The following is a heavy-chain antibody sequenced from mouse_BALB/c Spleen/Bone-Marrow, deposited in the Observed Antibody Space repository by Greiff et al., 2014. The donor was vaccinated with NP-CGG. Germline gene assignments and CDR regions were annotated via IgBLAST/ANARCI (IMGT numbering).Heavy chain of an antibody. V-gene: IGHV5-12-2*01. J-gene: IGHJ2*01. D-gene: IGHD1-1*01. Sequence: EVKLMESGGGLVQPGGSLKLSCAASGFTFSSYTMSWVRQTPEKRLEWVAYISNGGGSTYYPDTVKGRFTISRDNAKNTLYLQRSSLKAEDTAMYYCARHGGSRGYYFDYWGQGTTLTVSS. CDR1: GFTFSSYT. CDR3: ARHGGSRGYYFDY. CDR2: ISNGGGST.